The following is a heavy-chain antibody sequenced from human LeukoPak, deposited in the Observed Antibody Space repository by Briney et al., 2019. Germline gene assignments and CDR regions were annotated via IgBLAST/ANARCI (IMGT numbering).Heavy chain of an antibody. CDR3: VKDLTAIVVVETATFDY. J-gene: IGHJ4*02. CDR1: GFTFSIYA. D-gene: IGHD2-15*01. Sequence: GGSLRLSCSASGFTFSIYAMHWVRQAPGKGLEYVSAISSNGGSTYYADSVKGRFTISRDNSKNTLYLQMSSLRTEDTAVYYCVKDLTAIVVVETATFDYWGQGTLVTVSS. CDR2: ISSNGGST. V-gene: IGHV3-64D*09.